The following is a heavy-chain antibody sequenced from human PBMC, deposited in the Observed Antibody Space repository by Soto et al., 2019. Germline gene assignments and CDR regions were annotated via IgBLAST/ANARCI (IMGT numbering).Heavy chain of an antibody. CDR3: ITDPRYNWNDDAFDI. CDR1: GFTFSNAW. Sequence: GGSLRLSCAASGFTFSNAWMSWVRQAPGKGLEWVGRIKSKTDGGTTDYAAPVKGRFTISRDDSKNTLYPQMNSLKTEDTAVYYCITDPRYNWNDDAFDIWGQGTMVTVSS. V-gene: IGHV3-15*01. J-gene: IGHJ3*02. CDR2: IKSKTDGGTT. D-gene: IGHD1-20*01.